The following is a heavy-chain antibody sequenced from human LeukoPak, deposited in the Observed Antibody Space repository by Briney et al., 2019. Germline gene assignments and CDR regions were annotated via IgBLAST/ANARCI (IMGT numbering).Heavy chain of an antibody. Sequence: ASVKVSCKASGYTFTGYYMHWVRQAPGQGLEWMGRINPNSGGTNYAQKFQGRVTMTRDTSISTAYMELSRLRSDDTAVYYCTRDLYCSGGSCYHGAEYFQHWGQGTLVTVSS. CDR3: TRDLYCSGGSCYHGAEYFQH. D-gene: IGHD2-15*01. V-gene: IGHV1-2*06. J-gene: IGHJ1*01. CDR1: GYTFTGYY. CDR2: INPNSGGT.